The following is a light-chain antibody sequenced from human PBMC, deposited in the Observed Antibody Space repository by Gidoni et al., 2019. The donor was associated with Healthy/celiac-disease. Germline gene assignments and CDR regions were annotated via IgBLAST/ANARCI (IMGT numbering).Light chain of an antibody. Sequence: EIVLTQSPGTLSLSPGERATLSCRASQSASSSYLAWYQQKPGQAPRLLIYGASSRATGIPDRFSGSGSGTDFTLTISRLEPEDFAVYYCQQYGSSPGWTFGQGTKVEIK. CDR1: QSASSSY. J-gene: IGKJ1*01. V-gene: IGKV3-20*01. CDR3: QQYGSSPGWT. CDR2: GAS.